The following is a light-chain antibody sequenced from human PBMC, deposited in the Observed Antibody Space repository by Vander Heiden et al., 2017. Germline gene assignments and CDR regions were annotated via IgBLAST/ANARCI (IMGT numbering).Light chain of an antibody. CDR3: CSYAGSSTLV. CDR2: EVS. V-gene: IGLV2-23*02. CDR1: SSDVGSYNI. Sequence: QSALTQPASVSGSPGQSLTISCTGTSSDVGSYNIVSWYQQHPGKAPKLMSYEVSKRPSGVSNRFSGSKSGNTASLTISGLQAEDEADYYCCSYAGSSTLVFGGGTKLTVL. J-gene: IGLJ3*02.